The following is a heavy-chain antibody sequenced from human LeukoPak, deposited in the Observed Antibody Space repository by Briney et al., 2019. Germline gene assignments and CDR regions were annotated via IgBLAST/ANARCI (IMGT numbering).Heavy chain of an antibody. V-gene: IGHV3-23*01. D-gene: IGHD2-2*01. Sequence: GGSLRLSCAASGFTFSSYAMSWVRQAPGKGLEWVSAISGSGGSTYYADSVKGRFTISRDNSKNTLYLQMNSLRAEDTALYYCAKGALGVVVPAATYYFDYWGQGTLVTVSS. CDR2: ISGSGGST. CDR1: GFTFSSYA. J-gene: IGHJ4*02. CDR3: AKGALGVVVPAATYYFDY.